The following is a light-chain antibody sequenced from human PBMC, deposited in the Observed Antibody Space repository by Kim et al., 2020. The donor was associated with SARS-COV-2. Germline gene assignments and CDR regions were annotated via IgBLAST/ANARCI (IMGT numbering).Light chain of an antibody. CDR1: QSVTNNY. CDR2: AAS. V-gene: IGKV3-20*01. J-gene: IGKJ5*01. Sequence: EIVLTQSPGTLSLSPGERGTLFCRASQSVTNNYLAWYQHKPGRAPRLLICAASGRATGIPDRFRGSGSGTEFTLAINRLEPEDFAVYYCQQYGSLPGTFRQGTRLEIK. CDR3: QQYGSLPGT.